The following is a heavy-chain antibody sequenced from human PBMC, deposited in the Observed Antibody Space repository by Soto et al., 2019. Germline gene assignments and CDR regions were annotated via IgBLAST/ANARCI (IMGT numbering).Heavy chain of an antibody. J-gene: IGHJ4*02. CDR2: IKSKTDGGTT. D-gene: IGHD3-10*01. V-gene: IGHV3-15*01. CDR1: GFTFSNAW. Sequence: EVQLVESGGGLVKPGVSLRLSCAASGFTFSNAWMSWVRQAPGKGLEWVGRIKSKTDGGTTDYAAPVKGRFTISRDDSKNTLYLQMNSLKTEDTAEYYCTTDPGGFYGSGSPSVDYWGQGTLVTVSS. CDR3: TTDPGGFYGSGSPSVDY.